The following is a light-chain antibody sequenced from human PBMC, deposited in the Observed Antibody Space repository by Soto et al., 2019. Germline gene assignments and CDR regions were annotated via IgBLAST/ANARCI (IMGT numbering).Light chain of an antibody. CDR2: WAS. J-gene: IGKJ4*01. Sequence: IVMTQSPDSLAVSLGERATINCKSSQSFLHSSNNKNYLAWYQQRPGQPPNLLIYWASTRESGVPDRFSGSGSGTDFTLTISSLQAEDVAVYYCQQYYATPLTFGGGTKVDIK. V-gene: IGKV4-1*01. CDR3: QQYYATPLT. CDR1: QSFLHSSNNKNY.